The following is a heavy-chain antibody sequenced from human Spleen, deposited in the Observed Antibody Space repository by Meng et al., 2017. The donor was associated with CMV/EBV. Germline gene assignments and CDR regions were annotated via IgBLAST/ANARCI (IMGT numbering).Heavy chain of an antibody. V-gene: IGHV1-18*01. CDR1: GYTFRNYG. CDR3: ARVNPGKGCSDH. D-gene: IGHD1-14*01. CDR2: INSYIGNT. J-gene: IGHJ4*02. Sequence: ASVKVSCKAFGYTFRNYGVMWVRQAPGQGLEWMGWINSYIGNTSYTQRFQDRVIMTADTFTSTAYMELRSLTSDDSATYYCARVNPGKGCSDHWGQGTLVTVSS.